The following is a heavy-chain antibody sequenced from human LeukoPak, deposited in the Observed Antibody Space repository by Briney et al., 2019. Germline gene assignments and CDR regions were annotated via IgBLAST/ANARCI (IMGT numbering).Heavy chain of an antibody. V-gene: IGHV4-59*01. J-gene: IGHJ4*02. CDR1: GGSISNYY. Sequence: PSETLSLTCTVSGGSISNYYWSWIRQSPGKGLEWIGYMYYSGSTNYNPSLKSRVTISVDTSKNQCSLKLTSVTAADTAVYYCARVSGSYALYYFDYWGQGTLVTVSS. D-gene: IGHD1-26*01. CDR2: MYYSGST. CDR3: ARVSGSYALYYFDY.